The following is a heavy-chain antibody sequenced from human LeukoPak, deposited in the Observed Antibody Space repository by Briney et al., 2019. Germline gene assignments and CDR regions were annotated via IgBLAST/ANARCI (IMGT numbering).Heavy chain of an antibody. V-gene: IGHV3-53*05. J-gene: IGHJ6*02. Sequence: GGSLRLSCAASGFTITTNYMNWVRQAPGKGLEWVSVIYGDDETNYADSVKGRFTISRDNAKNSLYLQMNSLRAEDTALYYCAKDFYGSGYYYSGMDVWGQGTTVTVSS. CDR3: AKDFYGSGYYYSGMDV. D-gene: IGHD3-10*01. CDR2: IYGDDET. CDR1: GFTITTNY.